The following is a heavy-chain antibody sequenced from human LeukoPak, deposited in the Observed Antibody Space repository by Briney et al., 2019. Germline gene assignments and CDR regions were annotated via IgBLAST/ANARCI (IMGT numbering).Heavy chain of an antibody. V-gene: IGHV3-30*18. CDR3: VKDENCGGDCYYFDY. J-gene: IGHJ4*02. CDR1: GFTFSSYG. D-gene: IGHD2-21*02. Sequence: GGSLRLSCAASGFTFSSYGIFWVRQAPGKGLEWVAVISYDGNNKYYADSVKGRFTISRDNSKNTVYLQMNSLRAEDTAVYYCVKDENCGGDCYYFDYWGQGTLVTVSS. CDR2: ISYDGNNK.